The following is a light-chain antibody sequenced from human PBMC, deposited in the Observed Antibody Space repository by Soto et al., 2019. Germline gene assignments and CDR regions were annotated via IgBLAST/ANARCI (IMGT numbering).Light chain of an antibody. CDR1: QGVSNY. CDR2: AAS. V-gene: IGKV1-27*01. CDR3: QKYNSAPRT. Sequence: DIQMTQSPATLSASVGDRVTISCRASQGVSNYLVWYQQKPGKVPKRLLYAASTCQSAGLSRFIGSGAGTNFTLIISSLQHADVATFYCQKYNSAPRTFGQGTKVEIK. J-gene: IGKJ1*01.